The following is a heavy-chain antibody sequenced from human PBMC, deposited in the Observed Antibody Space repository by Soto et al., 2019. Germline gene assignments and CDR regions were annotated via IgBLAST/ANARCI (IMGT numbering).Heavy chain of an antibody. CDR2: ISVYNGKT. V-gene: IGHV1-18*01. D-gene: IGHD2-2*01. CDR1: GYTFTNYG. CDR3: AREWNDCSTGMCYVSYYYHGMDV. Sequence: QVQLVQSGAEVKEPGASVRVSCETSGYTFTNYGISWLRQAPGQGLEWMGWISVYNGKTKYAQKFQGRVTMTTDTCTTTGWMELRSLRSDETAVYYCAREWNDCSTGMCYVSYYYHGMDVWGQGTTVTVSS. J-gene: IGHJ6*02.